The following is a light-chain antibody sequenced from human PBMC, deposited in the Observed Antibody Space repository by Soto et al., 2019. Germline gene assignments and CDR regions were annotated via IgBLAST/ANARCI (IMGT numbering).Light chain of an antibody. CDR3: CSYAGSLYV. V-gene: IGLV2-11*01. CDR2: DVS. Sequence: LTQPRSVSGSPGQSVTISCTGTSSDVGGYNYVSWYQQHPGKAPKLMIYDVSKRPSGVPDRFSGSKSGSTASLTISGLQAEDEADYYCCSYAGSLYVFGTVTKVTVL. J-gene: IGLJ1*01. CDR1: SSDVGGYNY.